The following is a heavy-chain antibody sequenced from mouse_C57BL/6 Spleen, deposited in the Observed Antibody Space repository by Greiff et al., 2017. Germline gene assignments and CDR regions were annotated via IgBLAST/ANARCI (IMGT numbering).Heavy chain of an antibody. J-gene: IGHJ1*03. CDR1: GYTFTSYW. CDR2: IHPNSGST. V-gene: IGHV1-64*01. D-gene: IGHD1-1*01. Sequence: QVQLQQPGAELVKPGASVKLSCKASGYTFTSYWMHWVKQRPGQGLEWIGMIHPNSGSTNYNEKFKSKATLTVDKSSSTAYMQLSSLTSEDSAVYYCARWPPLTTGVDEGYFDVWGTGTTVTVSS. CDR3: ARWPPLTTGVDEGYFDV.